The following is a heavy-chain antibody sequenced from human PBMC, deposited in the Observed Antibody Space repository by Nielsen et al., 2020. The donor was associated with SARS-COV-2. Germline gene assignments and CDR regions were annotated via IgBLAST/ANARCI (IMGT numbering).Heavy chain of an antibody. V-gene: IGHV3-30*18. CDR1: GFTFSSYG. J-gene: IGHJ6*02. Sequence: GESLKISCAASGFTFSSYGMHWVRQAPGKGLKWVAVISYDGSNKYYADSVKGRFTISRDNSKNTLYLQMNSLRAEDTAVYYCAKDGVYSSSSYGMDVWGQGTTVTVSS. CDR2: ISYDGSNK. CDR3: AKDGVYSSSSYGMDV. D-gene: IGHD6-13*01.